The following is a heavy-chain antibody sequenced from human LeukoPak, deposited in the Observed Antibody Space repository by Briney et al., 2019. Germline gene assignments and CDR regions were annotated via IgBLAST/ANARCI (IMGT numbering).Heavy chain of an antibody. Sequence: ASVTVSCKASGYTFTIYYIHWVRQAPGQGLEWMGLINPSGGSTNYAQKFQGRVTMTRDTSTSTAYMELRSLRSDDTAVYYCARTEEKKLWFGELSTLDPWGQGTLVTVSS. CDR2: INPSGGST. CDR3: ARTEEKKLWFGELSTLDP. V-gene: IGHV1-46*01. CDR1: GYTFTIYY. D-gene: IGHD3-10*01. J-gene: IGHJ5*02.